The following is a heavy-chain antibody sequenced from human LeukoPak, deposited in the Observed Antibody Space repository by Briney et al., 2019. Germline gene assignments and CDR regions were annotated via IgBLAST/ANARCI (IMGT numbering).Heavy chain of an antibody. Sequence: SETLSLTCTVSGGSISSSHNYWAWIGQPPGKGLERIGNVDYSGSTYYNPSLKSRVTISIDTSKSHFSLKLSSVTAADTAVYYCARQSGSHWFVPSIDYWGQGTLVTVSS. J-gene: IGHJ4*02. CDR1: GGSISSSHNY. D-gene: IGHD1-26*01. V-gene: IGHV4-39*01. CDR2: VDYSGST. CDR3: ARQSGSHWFVPSIDY.